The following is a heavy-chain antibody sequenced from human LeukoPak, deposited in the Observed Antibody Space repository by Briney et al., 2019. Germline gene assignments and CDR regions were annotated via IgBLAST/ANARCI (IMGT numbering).Heavy chain of an antibody. D-gene: IGHD2-15*01. Sequence: GASVKVSCKASGYTFTSYDINWVRQAPGQGLEWMGWINPNSGGTNYAQKFQGRVTMTRDTSISTAYMELSRLRSDDTAVYYCAREVVVVVAATYYYYGMDVWGQGTTVTVSS. CDR3: AREVVVVVAATYYYYGMDV. CDR2: INPNSGGT. CDR1: GYTFTSYD. J-gene: IGHJ6*02. V-gene: IGHV1-2*02.